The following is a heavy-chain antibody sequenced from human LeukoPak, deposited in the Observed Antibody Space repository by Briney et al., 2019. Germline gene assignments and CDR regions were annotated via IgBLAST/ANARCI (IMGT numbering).Heavy chain of an antibody. V-gene: IGHV3-21*01. Sequence: GGSLRLSCAASGFTFSSYSMNWFRQAPEKGLEWVSSISSSSSYIHSADSVRGRFTISRDNAKNSLFLQMNSLRAEDTAVYYCARDDWGDAFDIWGQGTMVTVFS. D-gene: IGHD3-16*01. J-gene: IGHJ3*02. CDR2: ISSSSSYI. CDR1: GFTFSSYS. CDR3: ARDDWGDAFDI.